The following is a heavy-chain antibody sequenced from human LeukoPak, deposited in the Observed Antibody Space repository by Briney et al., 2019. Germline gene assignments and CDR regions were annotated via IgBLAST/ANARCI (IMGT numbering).Heavy chain of an antibody. V-gene: IGHV4-59*08. CDR3: AGHHPRNTVDF. CDR1: GDSISTYY. D-gene: IGHD2/OR15-2a*01. CDR2: FSYSGTT. J-gene: IGHJ4*02. Sequence: SETLSLTCTVSGDSISTYYWTWIRQPPGKGLEWLGYFSYSGTTNYNPSLKSRVTISLDTSKNQFSLKLTSVTAADTAVYYCAGHHPRNTVDFWGQGTLVTVSS.